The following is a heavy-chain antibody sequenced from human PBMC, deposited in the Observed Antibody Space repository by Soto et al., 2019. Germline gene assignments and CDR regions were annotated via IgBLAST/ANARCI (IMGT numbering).Heavy chain of an antibody. Sequence: QVQLVQSGAEVKKPGSSVKVSCKASGGTFSSYTISWVRQAPGQGLEWMGRIIPILGIANYAQKFQGRVTITADKSTSTAYMELSSLRSEDTAVYYCADSSGYYGDDYWGQGTLVTVSS. CDR1: GGTFSSYT. D-gene: IGHD3-22*01. CDR2: IIPILGIA. CDR3: ADSSGYYGDDY. J-gene: IGHJ4*02. V-gene: IGHV1-69*02.